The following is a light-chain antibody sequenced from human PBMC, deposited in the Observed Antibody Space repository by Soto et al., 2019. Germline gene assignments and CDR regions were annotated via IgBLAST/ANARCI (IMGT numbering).Light chain of an antibody. Sequence: EIVLTQSPGTLSLSPGERATLSCRASQSITNNYLAWYQQKPGRAHRLLIYGASSRATGIPDRFSGSGSGTDFTLTISRLEPEDFAMYYCQQYGSSPWTFGQGTKVEIK. V-gene: IGKV3-20*01. CDR1: QSITNNY. CDR3: QQYGSSPWT. J-gene: IGKJ1*01. CDR2: GAS.